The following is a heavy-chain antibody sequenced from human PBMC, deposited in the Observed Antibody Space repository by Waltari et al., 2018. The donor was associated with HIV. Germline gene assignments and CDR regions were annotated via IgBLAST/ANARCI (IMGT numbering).Heavy chain of an antibody. CDR3: ARTGYSSDFNRGENWFDR. V-gene: IGHV4-61*02. Sequence: QVQLQESGPGLVKPSQTLSLTCTVSGGSISGSSNYWSWIRQPAGKCLEWIGRISASGKTNYSPYLKSRVTISVDTSKNQFTLKLTSVTAADTAVYYCARTGYSSDFNRGENWFDRWGQGTLVIVSS. CDR2: ISASGKT. J-gene: IGHJ5*02. CDR1: GGSISGSSNY. D-gene: IGHD6-19*01.